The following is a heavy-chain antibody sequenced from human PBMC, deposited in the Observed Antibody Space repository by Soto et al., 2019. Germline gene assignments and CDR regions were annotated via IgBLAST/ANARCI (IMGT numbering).Heavy chain of an antibody. CDR1: GYTFTSYD. CDR3: ARYSLGYYDFWSGYSNYGMDV. CDR2: MNPNSGNT. D-gene: IGHD3-3*01. V-gene: IGHV1-8*01. Sequence: ASVKVSCKASGYTFTSYDINWVRQATGQGLEWMGWMNPNSGNTGYAQKFQGRVTMTRNTSISTAYMELSSLRSEDTAVYYCARYSLGYYDFWSGYSNYGMDVWGQGTTVTVSS. J-gene: IGHJ6*02.